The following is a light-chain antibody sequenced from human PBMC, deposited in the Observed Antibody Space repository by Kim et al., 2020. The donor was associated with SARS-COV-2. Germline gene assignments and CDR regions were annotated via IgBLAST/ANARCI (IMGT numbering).Light chain of an antibody. V-gene: IGKV3-20*01. CDR1: QSVSSTY. CDR3: QQYGTSPPIT. Sequence: EVVLTQSPGTLSLSPGERATLSCRASQSVSSTYLAWYQQKPGQGPRLLIYGASSRATGVPDRFSGSGSGTDFTLTISRLEPEDFALYYCQQYGTSPPITFGGGTKVDIK. CDR2: GAS. J-gene: IGKJ4*01.